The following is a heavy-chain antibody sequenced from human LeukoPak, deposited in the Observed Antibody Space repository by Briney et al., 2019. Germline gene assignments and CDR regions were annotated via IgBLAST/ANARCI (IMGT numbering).Heavy chain of an antibody. Sequence: SETLSLTCTVSGGSISSYYWNWIRQPPGKGLEWIGYIYYSGSTYYNPSLKSRVTISVDTSKNQFSLKLSSVTAADTAVYYCASTVAGMRHWGQGTLVTVSS. V-gene: IGHV4-59*06. D-gene: IGHD6-13*01. CDR3: ASTVAGMRH. CDR1: GGSISSYY. CDR2: IYYSGST. J-gene: IGHJ4*02.